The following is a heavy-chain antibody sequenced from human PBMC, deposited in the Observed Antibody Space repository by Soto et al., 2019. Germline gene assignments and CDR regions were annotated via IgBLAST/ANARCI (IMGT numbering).Heavy chain of an antibody. CDR1: GFNLKKFA. CDR3: AKADGEQWLIPHLDN. V-gene: IGHV3-23*01. CDR2: ISCCGGST. Sequence: VSLRLSCEASGFNLKKFAMGWVRQAPWEGLEWVAGISCCGGSTSYADSVKGRFSLARDDSKSTLSLHLNSLRFEDTARYFCAKADGEQWLIPHLDNWGQGTLVTVSS. D-gene: IGHD6-19*01. J-gene: IGHJ4*02.